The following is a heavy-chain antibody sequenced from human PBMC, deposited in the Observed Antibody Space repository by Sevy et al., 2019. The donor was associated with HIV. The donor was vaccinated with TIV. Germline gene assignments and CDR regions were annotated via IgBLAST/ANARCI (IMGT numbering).Heavy chain of an antibody. CDR3: AGDRIVGATEPYYGMDV. J-gene: IGHJ6*02. D-gene: IGHD1-26*01. CDR1: GFTFSSYA. V-gene: IGHV3-30-3*01. Sequence: GGSLRLSCAASGFTFSSYAMHWVRQAPGKGLEWVAVISYDGSNKYYADSVKGRFTISRDKSKNKLYLQMNSLRAEDTAVYYCAGDRIVGATEPYYGMDVWGQGTTVTVSS. CDR2: ISYDGSNK.